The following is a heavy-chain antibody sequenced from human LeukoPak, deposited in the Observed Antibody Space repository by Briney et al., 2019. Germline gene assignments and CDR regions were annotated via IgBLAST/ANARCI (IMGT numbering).Heavy chain of an antibody. D-gene: IGHD3-10*01. V-gene: IGHV4-59*01. CDR1: GGSISRYS. J-gene: IGHJ5*02. Sequence: KTSETLSLTCTVSGGSISRYSWSWIRKPPGKGLEWIGYIYSSGSTNYKPSLKSRVTISIDTAKNQFSPKLSSVTAADTAIYYCARGGYYGSGNDFRFDPWGQGTLVTVSS. CDR2: IYSSGST. CDR3: ARGGYYGSGNDFRFDP.